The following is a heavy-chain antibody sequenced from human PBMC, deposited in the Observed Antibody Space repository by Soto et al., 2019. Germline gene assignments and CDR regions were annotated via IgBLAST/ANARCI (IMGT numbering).Heavy chain of an antibody. V-gene: IGHV3-74*01. D-gene: IGHD4-4*01. CDR2: INPDGSTT. J-gene: IGHJ6*02. CDR1: GFTFSSYW. CDR3: ARVPTKVTTPGMEV. Sequence: PGGSLRLSCAASGFTFSSYWMHWVRQAPGEGLMWVSRINPDGSTTSYADSVKGRFTISRDNAKNTLYLQMNSLRVEDTAVYYCARVPTKVTTPGMEVWGQGTTVTGSS.